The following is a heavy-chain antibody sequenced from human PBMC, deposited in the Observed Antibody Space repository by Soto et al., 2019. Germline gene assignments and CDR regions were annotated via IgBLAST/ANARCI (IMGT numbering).Heavy chain of an antibody. Sequence: QVQLQESGPGLVKPSETLSLTCTVSGGSISSYYWSWIRQPPGKGLEWIGYIYYSGSTNYNPSLKSRVTISVDTSKNQFSLKLSSVTAADTAVYYCARHVPLYDSSGIDAFDIWGQGTMVTVSS. D-gene: IGHD3-22*01. CDR1: GGSISSYY. CDR3: ARHVPLYDSSGIDAFDI. V-gene: IGHV4-59*08. J-gene: IGHJ3*02. CDR2: IYYSGST.